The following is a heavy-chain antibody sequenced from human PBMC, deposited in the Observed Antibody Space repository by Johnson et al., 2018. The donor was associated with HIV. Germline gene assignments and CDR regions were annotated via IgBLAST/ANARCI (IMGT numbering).Heavy chain of an antibody. D-gene: IGHD4-17*01. CDR2: ISYDGSNK. CDR3: AKLIEDHEDGWDACDL. V-gene: IGHV3-30*18. Sequence: QVQLVESGGGLVKPGGSLRLSCAASGFTFSDYYMSWIRQAPGKGLEWVALISYDGSNKYYADSVKGRFTISRDNSKNTLYLQMNSLRTEDTAVYYCAKLIEDHEDGWDACDLWGQGTMVTVSS. J-gene: IGHJ3*01. CDR1: GFTFSDYY.